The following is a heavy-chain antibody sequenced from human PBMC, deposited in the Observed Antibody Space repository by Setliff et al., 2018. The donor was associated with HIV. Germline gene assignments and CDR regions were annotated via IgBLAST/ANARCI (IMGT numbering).Heavy chain of an antibody. CDR2: INHSGST. Sequence: KPSETLSLTCAVYGGSFSGYYWSWIRQPPGKGLEWIGEINHSGSTNYNPSLKSRVTISVDTSKNQFSLKLSSVTAADTAVYYCARGKSGSGWYKYYYYGMDVWGQGTTVTVSS. CDR1: GGSFSGYY. J-gene: IGHJ6*02. V-gene: IGHV4-34*01. D-gene: IGHD6-19*01. CDR3: ARGKSGSGWYKYYYYGMDV.